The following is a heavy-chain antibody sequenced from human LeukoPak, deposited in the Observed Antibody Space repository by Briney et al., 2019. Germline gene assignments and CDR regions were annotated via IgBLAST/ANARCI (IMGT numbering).Heavy chain of an antibody. V-gene: IGHV3-13*01. CDR2: IGTAGDT. D-gene: IGHD5-12*01. J-gene: IGHJ2*01. Sequence: GGSLRLSCAASGFTSSSYDMHWVRQATGKGLEWVSAIGTAGDTYYPGSVKGRFTISRENAKNSLYLQMNSLRAGDTAVYYCARVRKYSGYYSWYFDLWGRGTLVTVSS. CDR3: ARVRKYSGYYSWYFDL. CDR1: GFTSSSYD.